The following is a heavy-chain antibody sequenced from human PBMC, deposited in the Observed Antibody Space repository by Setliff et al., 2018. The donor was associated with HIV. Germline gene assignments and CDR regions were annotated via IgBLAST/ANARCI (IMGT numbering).Heavy chain of an antibody. CDR2: INHSGRT. D-gene: IGHD2-15*01. CDR1: GGSLSGYY. J-gene: IGHJ4*02. Sequence: SETLSLTCAVYGGSLSGYYWSWIRQPPGKGLEWIGEINHSGRTTYNPSLKSRVTISVDTSKNQFSLKLTSVTAADTAVYYCARDLLPYYWGQGTLVTVSS. V-gene: IGHV4-34*01. CDR3: ARDLLPYY.